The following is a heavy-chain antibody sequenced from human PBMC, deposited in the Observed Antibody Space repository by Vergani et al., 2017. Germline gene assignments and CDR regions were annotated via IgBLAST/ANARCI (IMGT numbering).Heavy chain of an antibody. V-gene: IGHV3-48*03. CDR1: GFTFSSYE. J-gene: IGHJ2*01. CDR2: ISSSGSTI. D-gene: IGHD3-3*01. CDR3: ASSAYYDFWSGYQRNWYFDL. Sequence: EVQLVESGGGLAQPGGSLRLSCAASGFTFSSYEMNWVRQAPGKGLEWVSYISSSGSTIYYADSVKGRFTISRDNAKNSLYLQMNSLRAEDTAVYYCASSAYYDFWSGYQRNWYFDLWGRGTLVTVSS.